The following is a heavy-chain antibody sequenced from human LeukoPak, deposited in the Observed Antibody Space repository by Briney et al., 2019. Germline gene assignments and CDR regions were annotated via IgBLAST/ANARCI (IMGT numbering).Heavy chain of an antibody. CDR3: AKGHADSSGYYYFDP. D-gene: IGHD3-22*01. J-gene: IGHJ5*02. Sequence: PGGSLRLSCAASGFTFSSYAMSWVRQAPGKGLEWVSAISGSGGSTYYADSVKGRFTISRDNSKNTLYLQMNSLRVEDTAVYYCAKGHADSSGYYYFDPWGQGTLVTVPS. V-gene: IGHV3-23*01. CDR1: GFTFSSYA. CDR2: ISGSGGST.